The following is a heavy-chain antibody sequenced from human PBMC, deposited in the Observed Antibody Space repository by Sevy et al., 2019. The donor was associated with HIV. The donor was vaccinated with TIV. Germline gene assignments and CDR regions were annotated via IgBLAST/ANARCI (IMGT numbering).Heavy chain of an antibody. CDR2: IYWDDDK. CDR3: AHQDIVASPGVRAFDY. V-gene: IGHV2-5*02. CDR1: GFSLSTSGVG. D-gene: IGHD5-12*01. J-gene: IGHJ4*02. Sequence: SGPTLVKPTQTLTLTCTFSGFSLSTSGVGVGWIRQPPGKALEWLALIYWDDDKRYSPSLKSRLTITKDTSKNQVVLTMTNMDPVDTATYYCAHQDIVASPGVRAFDYWGQGTLVTVSS.